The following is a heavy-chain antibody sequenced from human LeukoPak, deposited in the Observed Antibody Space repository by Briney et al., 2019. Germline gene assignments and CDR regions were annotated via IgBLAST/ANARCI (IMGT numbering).Heavy chain of an antibody. CDR2: ISANSGNT. D-gene: IGHD2-15*01. CDR1: GYTFTTYG. Sequence: PRASVKVSCKASGYTFTTYGISWVRQAPGQGLEWMGWISANSGNTNYAQKLQGRVTMTTDTPTSTAYMELRSLRSDDTAFYYCARWGGYSDWSYQFDYWGQGTLVTVSS. CDR3: ARWGGYSDWSYQFDY. V-gene: IGHV1-18*01. J-gene: IGHJ4*02.